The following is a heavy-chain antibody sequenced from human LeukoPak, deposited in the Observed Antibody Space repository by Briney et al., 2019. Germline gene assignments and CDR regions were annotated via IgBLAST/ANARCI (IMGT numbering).Heavy chain of an antibody. Sequence: ASVKVSCKASGFTFTDHYLHWVRQVPGQGLEWMGWINGKSGATFYAQKFQDRITVTRDASISTMYLELNRLTSDDTAVYYCVRDFDWGPDYWDQGTLVAVSS. CDR1: GFTFTDHY. CDR3: VRDFDWGPDY. CDR2: INGKSGAT. J-gene: IGHJ4*02. V-gene: IGHV1-2*02. D-gene: IGHD3-9*01.